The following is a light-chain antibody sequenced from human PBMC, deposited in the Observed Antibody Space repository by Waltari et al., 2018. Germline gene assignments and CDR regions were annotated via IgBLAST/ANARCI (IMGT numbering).Light chain of an antibody. CDR3: QQYYSTPLT. CDR1: QSVLYSSNNKNY. Sequence: DIVMTQSPDSLAVSLGERASINCKSSQSVLYSSNNKNYLAWYQHKPGQPPKLLIYWASSRESRVPDRFSGSGSGTDFTLTISSLQAEDVAIYYCQQYYSTPLTFGGGTKVEIK. J-gene: IGKJ4*01. V-gene: IGKV4-1*01. CDR2: WAS.